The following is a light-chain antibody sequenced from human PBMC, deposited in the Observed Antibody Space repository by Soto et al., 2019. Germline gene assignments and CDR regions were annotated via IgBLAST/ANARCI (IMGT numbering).Light chain of an antibody. J-gene: IGKJ4*01. V-gene: IGKV1-27*01. CDR1: QGISNS. CDR2: AAS. Sequence: DIQMTQSTSSLSASVGDRVTITCRASQGISNSLAWYQQNAGKSPKLLIYAASNLQSGVPSRLSGSGSGTEFSLAISSLQPEDVATYYCQTYNSARVTFGGGTKVEIK. CDR3: QTYNSARVT.